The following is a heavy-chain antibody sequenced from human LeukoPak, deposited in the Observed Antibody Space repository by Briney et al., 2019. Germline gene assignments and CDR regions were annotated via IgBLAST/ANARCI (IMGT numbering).Heavy chain of an antibody. CDR2: MNPNSGNT. CDR1: GYTFTSYD. J-gene: IGHJ5*02. V-gene: IGHV1-8*03. Sequence: ASVKVSCKASGYTFTSYDINWVRQATGQGLEWMGWMNPNSGNTGYAQKFQGRVTITRNTSISTAYMELSSLRSEDTAVYYCARGFEAPATREFDPWGQGTLVTVSS. D-gene: IGHD5-24*01. CDR3: ARGFEAPATREFDP.